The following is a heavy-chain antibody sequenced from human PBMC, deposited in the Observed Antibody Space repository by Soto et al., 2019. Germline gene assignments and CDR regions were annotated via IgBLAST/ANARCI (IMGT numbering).Heavy chain of an antibody. CDR3: AKGIRTSGWYRLDY. V-gene: IGHV3-30*18. Sequence: QVQLVESGGGVVQPGRSLRLSCAASTFTFSSYGMHWVRQAPGKGLEWVAVISYDGSNRYYADSVKGRFTISRDNSKDTLYLQMNSLRAEDTAFYYCAKGIRTSGWYRLDYWGQGTLVTVSS. CDR1: TFTFSSYG. CDR2: ISYDGSNR. D-gene: IGHD6-19*01. J-gene: IGHJ4*02.